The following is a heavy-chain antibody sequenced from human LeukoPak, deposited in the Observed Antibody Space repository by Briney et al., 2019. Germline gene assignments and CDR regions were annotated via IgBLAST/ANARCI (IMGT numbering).Heavy chain of an antibody. Sequence: SETLSLTCTVSGGSISSYYWSWIRQPAGKGLEWIGRIYTSGSTNYNPSLKSRVTISVDTSKNQFSLKLSSVTAADTAVYYCARDGARSSPYYYYMDVWGKGTTVTVSS. CDR2: IYTSGST. CDR3: ARDGARSSPYYYYMDV. J-gene: IGHJ6*03. D-gene: IGHD6-13*01. V-gene: IGHV4-4*07. CDR1: GGSISSYY.